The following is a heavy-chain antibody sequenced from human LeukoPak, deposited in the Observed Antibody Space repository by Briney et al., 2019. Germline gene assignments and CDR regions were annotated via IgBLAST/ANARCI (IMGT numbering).Heavy chain of an antibody. V-gene: IGHV4-4*02. J-gene: IGHJ4*02. CDR3: TRLRATPLNFDY. CDR2: IYHSGST. D-gene: IGHD1-26*01. CDR1: GGSIISSNW. Sequence: PSGTLSLTCAVSGGSIISSNWWSWVRQPPGKGLECIGQIYHSGSTNYNPSLKSRVTISVDKSKNQFSLKLTSVTAADTAVYYCTRLRATPLNFDYWGQGTLVTVSS.